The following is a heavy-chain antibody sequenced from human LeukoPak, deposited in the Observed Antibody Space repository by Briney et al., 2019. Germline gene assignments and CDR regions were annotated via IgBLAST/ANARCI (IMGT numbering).Heavy chain of an antibody. CDR1: GFTFSSYA. Sequence: PGGSLRLSCAASGFTFSSYAMSWVRQAPGEGLEWVSAISGSGGSTYYADSVKGRFTISRDNSKNTLYLQLNSLRAEDTAVYYCAKLSGYYLTYYFDYWGQGTLVTVSS. D-gene: IGHD3-22*01. CDR3: AKLSGYYLTYYFDY. J-gene: IGHJ4*02. CDR2: ISGSGGST. V-gene: IGHV3-23*01.